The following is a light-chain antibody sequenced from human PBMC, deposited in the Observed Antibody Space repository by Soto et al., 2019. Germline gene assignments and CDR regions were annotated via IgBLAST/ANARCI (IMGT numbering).Light chain of an antibody. Sequence: EILMTQPPATLSVSPGERATLSCRASQSVSNNLAWYQQKPGQAPRLLIYAVSSRPAGIPARFSGSGSGTEFTLTINSLQSEDFAVYYCQQYNNWPPTWTFGQGPKVDIK. CDR3: QQYNNWPPTWT. CDR1: QSVSNN. CDR2: AVS. J-gene: IGKJ1*01. V-gene: IGKV3-15*01.